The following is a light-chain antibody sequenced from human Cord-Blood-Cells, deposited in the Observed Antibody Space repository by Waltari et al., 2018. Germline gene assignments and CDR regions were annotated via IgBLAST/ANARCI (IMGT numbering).Light chain of an antibody. V-gene: IGKV3-15*01. CDR2: GAS. CDR1: QSVSSN. CDR3: QQYNNWPFT. J-gene: IGKJ4*01. Sequence: EIVMTQSPATLSVSPGERATLSCRASQSVSSNLAWYQQKPGQAPRLLIYGASTRATGIPARFSGSGSETEFTLTISSLQSEDCAVYYCQQYNNWPFTFGGGTKVEIK.